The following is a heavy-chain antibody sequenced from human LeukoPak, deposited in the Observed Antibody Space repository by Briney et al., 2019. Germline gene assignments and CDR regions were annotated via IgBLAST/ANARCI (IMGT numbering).Heavy chain of an antibody. V-gene: IGHV3-74*01. J-gene: IGHJ4*02. Sequence: GGSLRLSCAASGFTFSSYWMHWVRQAPGKGLVWVSRINSDGSSTSYADSVKGRFTISRDNAKNALFLQMNSLKAEDTAVYYCVRDSLLWFGEIDYWGQGTLVSVSS. CDR1: GFTFSSYW. CDR2: INSDGSST. CDR3: VRDSLLWFGEIDY. D-gene: IGHD3-10*01.